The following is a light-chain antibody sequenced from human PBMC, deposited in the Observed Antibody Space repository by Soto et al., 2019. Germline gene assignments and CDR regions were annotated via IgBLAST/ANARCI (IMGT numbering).Light chain of an antibody. CDR1: QSISNF. J-gene: IGKJ4*01. CDR3: HQRSNWPPFT. CDR2: DAS. Sequence: PGERATLSCRASQSISNFLAWYQQKPGQAPRLLIYDASKRATDIPDRFIGSGSGTDFTLTISSLEPEDFAVYYCHQRSNWPPFTFGGGPRWRS. V-gene: IGKV3-11*01.